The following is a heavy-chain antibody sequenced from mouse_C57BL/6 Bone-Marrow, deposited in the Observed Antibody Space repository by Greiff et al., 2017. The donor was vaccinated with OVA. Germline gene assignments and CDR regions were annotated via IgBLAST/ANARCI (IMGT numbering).Heavy chain of an antibody. J-gene: IGHJ3*01. V-gene: IGHV1-59*01. Sequence: QVQLQQPGAELVRPGTSVKLSCKASGYTFTSYWMHWVKQRPGQGLEWIGVIDPSDSYTNYNHKFTGKATMTADTSSNTAYRQLSSLTSEDTAVYYCTTGLYYGNYDRFAYWGQGTLVTVSA. CDR2: IDPSDSYT. D-gene: IGHD2-1*01. CDR3: TTGLYYGNYDRFAY. CDR1: GYTFTSYW.